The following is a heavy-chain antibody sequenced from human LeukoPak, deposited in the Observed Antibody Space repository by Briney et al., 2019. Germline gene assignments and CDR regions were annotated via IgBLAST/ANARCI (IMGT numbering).Heavy chain of an antibody. Sequence: SVKVSCKASGGTFTSYAISWVRQAPGQGLEWMGGIIPIFGTANYAQKFKGRVTITTDESTSTAYMELSSLRSEDTAVYYCARNTNWNYAYYYYYYIDVCGKGTTVTVSS. CDR2: IIPIFGTA. CDR3: ARNTNWNYAYYYYYYIDV. V-gene: IGHV1-69*05. CDR1: GGTFTSYA. J-gene: IGHJ6*03. D-gene: IGHD1-7*01.